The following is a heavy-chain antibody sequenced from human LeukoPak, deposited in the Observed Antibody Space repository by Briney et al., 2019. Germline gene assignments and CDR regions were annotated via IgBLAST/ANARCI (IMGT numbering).Heavy chain of an antibody. CDR1: GFTFSSFP. J-gene: IGHJ4*02. CDR3: AKDLWFGELDY. V-gene: IGHV3-23*01. Sequence: GGSLRLSCAASGFTFSSFPMSWVRQAPGKGLEWVSAISGSGGSTYYADSVKGRFTISRDNSKNTLYLQMNSLRAEDTAVYYCAKDLWFGELDYWGQGTLVTVSS. CDR2: ISGSGGST. D-gene: IGHD3-10*01.